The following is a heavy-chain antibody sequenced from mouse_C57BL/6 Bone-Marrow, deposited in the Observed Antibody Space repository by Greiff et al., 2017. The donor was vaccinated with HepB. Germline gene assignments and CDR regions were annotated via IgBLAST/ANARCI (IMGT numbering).Heavy chain of an antibody. CDR1: GYSITSGYY. D-gene: IGHD2-2*01. Sequence: EVKVEESGPGLVKPSQSLSLTCSVTGYSITSGYYWNWIRQFPGNKLEWMGYISYDGSNNYNPSLKNRISITRDTSKNQFFLKLNSVTTEDSATYYCARDRMRLRRWFAYWGQGTLVTVSA. V-gene: IGHV3-6*01. CDR2: ISYDGSN. CDR3: ARDRMRLRRWFAY. J-gene: IGHJ3*01.